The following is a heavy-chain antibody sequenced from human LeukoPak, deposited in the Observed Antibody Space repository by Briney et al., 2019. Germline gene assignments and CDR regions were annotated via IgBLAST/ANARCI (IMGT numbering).Heavy chain of an antibody. Sequence: SETLSLTCTVSGGSISSYYWSWIRQPPGKGLEWIGYIYYSGSTNYNPSLKSRVTISVDTSKNQFSLNLYSVTAADTAVYYCLYGGNSGDWVYWGQGTLVTVSS. CDR2: IYYSGST. CDR3: LYGGNSGDWVY. J-gene: IGHJ4*02. CDR1: GGSISSYY. V-gene: IGHV4-59*12. D-gene: IGHD4-23*01.